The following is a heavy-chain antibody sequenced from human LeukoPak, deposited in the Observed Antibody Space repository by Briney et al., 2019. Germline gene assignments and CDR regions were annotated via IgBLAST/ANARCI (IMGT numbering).Heavy chain of an antibody. D-gene: IGHD1-1*01. Sequence: SETLSLTCTVSGGSISSSSYYWGWIRLPPGTGLEWIRNIYYSGSTYYNPSLKSRVTISVDTSKNQFSLKLSSVTAADTAVYYCARDQGYLSPNWFDPWGQGTLVTVSS. CDR1: GGSISSSSYY. CDR2: IYYSGST. J-gene: IGHJ5*02. CDR3: ARDQGYLSPNWFDP. V-gene: IGHV4-39*07.